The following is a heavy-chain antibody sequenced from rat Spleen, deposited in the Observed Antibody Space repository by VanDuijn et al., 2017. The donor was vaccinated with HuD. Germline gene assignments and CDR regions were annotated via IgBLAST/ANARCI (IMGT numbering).Heavy chain of an antibody. D-gene: IGHD1-6*01. CDR3: AKDRYYGSEWYFDC. V-gene: IGHV5-17*01. Sequence: EVQLVESGGGLVQPGRSLKFSCAASGFTFSDYAMAWVRQAPKKGLEWVATIIYDGSSTYYRDSVKGRFTISRDNAKSTLYLQMDSLRSEDTATYYCAKDRYYGSEWYFDCWGQGVMVTVSS. J-gene: IGHJ2*01. CDR2: IIYDGSST. CDR1: GFTFSDYA.